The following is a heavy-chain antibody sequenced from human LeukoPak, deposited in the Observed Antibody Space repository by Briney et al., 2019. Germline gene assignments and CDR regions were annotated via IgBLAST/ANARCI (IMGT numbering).Heavy chain of an antibody. CDR1: RFTFSSYS. CDR3: ARAGAARPGYYYYYMDV. J-gene: IGHJ6*03. CDR2: ISSSSSYI. Sequence: PGGSLRLSCAASRFTFSSYSMNWVRQAPGKGLEWVSSISSSSSYIYYADSVKGRFTISRDNAKNSLYLQMNSLRAEDTAVYYCARAGAARPGYYYYYMDVWGKGTTVTVSS. D-gene: IGHD6-6*01. V-gene: IGHV3-21*01.